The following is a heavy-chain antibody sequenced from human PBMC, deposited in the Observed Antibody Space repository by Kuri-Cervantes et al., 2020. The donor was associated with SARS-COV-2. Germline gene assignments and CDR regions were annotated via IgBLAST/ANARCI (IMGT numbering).Heavy chain of an antibody. J-gene: IGHJ6*02. CDR2: IYSGGSST. Sequence: GESLKISCAASGFTFSSYAMSWVRQAPGKGLEWGSVIYSGGSSTYYADSVKGRFTISRDNSKNTLYLQMNSLRAEDTAVYYCASMVRGNYGMDVWGQGTTVTVSS. CDR1: GFTFSSYA. CDR3: ASMVRGNYGMDV. D-gene: IGHD3-10*01. V-gene: IGHV3-23*03.